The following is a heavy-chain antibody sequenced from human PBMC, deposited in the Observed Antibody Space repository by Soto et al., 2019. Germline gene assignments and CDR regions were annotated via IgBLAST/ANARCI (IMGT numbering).Heavy chain of an antibody. CDR2: INPSGGST. J-gene: IGHJ3*02. V-gene: IGHV1-46*01. Sequence: QVQLVQSGAEVKKPGASMQVSCKASGYTFTNYYMHWVRQAPGQGLEWIGIINPSGGSTSYAQKFQGRVTMTRGTSTSTVYVELSRLRSEDTAVYYCARGGLINGGFDIWGQGTIVTVSS. CDR3: ARGGLINGGFDI. D-gene: IGHD3-10*01. CDR1: GYTFTNYY.